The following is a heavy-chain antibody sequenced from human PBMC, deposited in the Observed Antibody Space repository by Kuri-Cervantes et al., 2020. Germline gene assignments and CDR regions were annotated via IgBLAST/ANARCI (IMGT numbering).Heavy chain of an antibody. CDR2: IIPIFGTA. J-gene: IGHJ4*02. Sequence: SVKVSCKASGYTFTSYGISWVRQAPGQGLEWMGGIIPIFGTANYAQKFQGRVTITADESTSTAYMELSSPRSEDTAVYYCASGVGSPTYFDYWGQGTLVTVSS. D-gene: IGHD3-3*01. CDR3: ASGVGSPTYFDY. CDR1: GYTFTSYG. V-gene: IGHV1-69*13.